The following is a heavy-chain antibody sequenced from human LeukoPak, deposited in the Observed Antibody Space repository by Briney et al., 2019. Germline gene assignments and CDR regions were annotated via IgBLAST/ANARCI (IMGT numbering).Heavy chain of an antibody. CDR3: TRENHDFWSGYYFDY. V-gene: IGHV3-15*07. Sequence: GGSLRLSCGASGFTFSNAWMNWVRQAPGKGLEWVGRIKSKTDGGTTDYPAPVKGRFTISRDDSKNTLYLQMNSLKTEDTAVYYCTRENHDFWSGYYFDYWGQGTLVTVSS. CDR2: IKSKTDGGTT. J-gene: IGHJ4*02. D-gene: IGHD3-3*01. CDR1: GFTFSNAW.